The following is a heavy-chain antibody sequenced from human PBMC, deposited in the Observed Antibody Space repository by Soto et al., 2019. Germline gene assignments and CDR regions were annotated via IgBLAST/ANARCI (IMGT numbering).Heavy chain of an antibody. CDR3: AREVVVSRGASYFGY. Sequence: PGGSLRLSCVGSGFTFSSNWMTWVRQAPGKGLEWVANIRQDGSEINYVDSVKGRFTISRDNTKNSLYLQMNSLRAEDTAIYYCAREVVVSRGASYFGYWGRGTLVTVPQ. V-gene: IGHV3-7*04. D-gene: IGHD2-2*01. J-gene: IGHJ4*02. CDR1: GFTFSSNW. CDR2: IRQDGSEI.